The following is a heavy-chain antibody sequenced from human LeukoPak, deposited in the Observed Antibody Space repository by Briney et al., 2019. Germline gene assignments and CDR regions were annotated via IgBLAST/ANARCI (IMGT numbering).Heavy chain of an antibody. Sequence: ASVKVSCKASGGTFSSYAISWVRQAPGQGLEWMGGIIPIFGTANYAQKFQGRVTITTDESTSTAYMEPSSLRAEDTAVYYFARAPTGSSEPLDYWGQGTLVTVSP. V-gene: IGHV1-69*05. CDR1: GGTFSSYA. D-gene: IGHD6-6*01. CDR3: ARAPTGSSEPLDY. CDR2: IIPIFGTA. J-gene: IGHJ4*02.